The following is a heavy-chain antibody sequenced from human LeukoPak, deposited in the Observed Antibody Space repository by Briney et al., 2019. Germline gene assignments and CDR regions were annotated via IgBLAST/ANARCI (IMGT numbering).Heavy chain of an antibody. Sequence: GASVKVSCKVSGYILTELSMHWVRQAPGKGLEWMGGFDPEDGETIYAQKFQGRVTMTEDTSTDTAYMELSSLRSEDTAVYYCATEGDGYNRRYYYYGMDVWGQGTTVTVSS. CDR3: ATEGDGYNRRYYYYGMDV. J-gene: IGHJ6*02. CDR2: FDPEDGET. V-gene: IGHV1-24*01. CDR1: GYILTELS. D-gene: IGHD5-24*01.